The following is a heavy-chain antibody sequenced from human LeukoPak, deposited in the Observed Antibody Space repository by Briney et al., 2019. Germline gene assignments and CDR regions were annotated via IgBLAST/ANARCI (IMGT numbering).Heavy chain of an antibody. V-gene: IGHV4-59*01. D-gene: IGHD3-16*01. J-gene: IGHJ4*02. CDR1: GGSISSYY. CDR2: IYYSGST. CDR3: ARSEEFGGYFDN. Sequence: SETLSLTCTVSGGSISSYYWSWIRQPPGKGLEWIGYIYYSGSTNYNPSLKSRVTISVDTSKNQFSLKLSSVTAADTAVYYCARSEEFGGYFDNWGQGTLVTVSS.